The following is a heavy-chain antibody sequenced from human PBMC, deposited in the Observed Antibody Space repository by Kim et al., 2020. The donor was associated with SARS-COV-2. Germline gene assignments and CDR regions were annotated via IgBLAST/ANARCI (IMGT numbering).Heavy chain of an antibody. V-gene: IGHV3-15*01. J-gene: IGHJ4*02. CDR2: IKSKTDGGTT. D-gene: IGHD2-15*01. CDR1: GFTFSNAW. Sequence: GGSLRLSCAASGFTFSNAWMSWVRQAPGKGLEWVGRIKSKTDGGTTDYAAPVKGRFTISRDDSKNTLYLQMNSLKTEDTAVYYCTTRFVEGGYCSGGSCYRGYDYWGQGTLVTVSS. CDR3: TTRFVEGGYCSGGSCYRGYDY.